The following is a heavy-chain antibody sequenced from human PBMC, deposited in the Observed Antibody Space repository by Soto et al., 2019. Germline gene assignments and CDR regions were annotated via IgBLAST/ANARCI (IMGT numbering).Heavy chain of an antibody. Sequence: SETLSLTCAVYGGSFSYYWSWIRQPPGKGLEWIGEINHSGSTNYNPSLKSRVTISIDTSKNQFSLKLSSVTAADTAVYYCARATRGRSSSWFVPWAQATLVTVSS. V-gene: IGHV4-34*01. J-gene: IGHJ5*02. D-gene: IGHD6-13*01. CDR2: INHSGST. CDR1: GGSFSYY. CDR3: ARATRGRSSSWFVP.